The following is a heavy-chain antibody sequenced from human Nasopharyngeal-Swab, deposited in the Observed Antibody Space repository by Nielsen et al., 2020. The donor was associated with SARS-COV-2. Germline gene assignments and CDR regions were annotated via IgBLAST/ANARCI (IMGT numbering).Heavy chain of an antibody. J-gene: IGHJ4*02. Sequence: GESLKISCTASGFSFVDYAMSWFRQAPGKGLEWIAFIRSNIHGGTTEYAASVRGRFVTSRDDSKLIAYLLLNSLKTEDTGVYYCTRVLVAAGPMLDYWGQGTLVTVSS. CDR1: GFSFVDYA. CDR3: TRVLVAAGPMLDY. D-gene: IGHD6-13*01. CDR2: IRSNIHGGTT. V-gene: IGHV3-49*03.